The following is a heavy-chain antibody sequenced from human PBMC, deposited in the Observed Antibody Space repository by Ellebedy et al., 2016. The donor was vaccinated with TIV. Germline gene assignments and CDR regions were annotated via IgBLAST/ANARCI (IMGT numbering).Heavy chain of an antibody. Sequence: SGPTLVXPTETLTLTCTVSGFSLSNARMGVSWIRQPPGKALEWLAHIFSNDEKSYSTSLKSRLTISKDTSKSQVVLTMTNMDPVDTATYYCARTTLGYYDSSGNRDDAFDIWGQGTMVTVSS. V-gene: IGHV2-26*01. CDR2: IFSNDEK. CDR1: GFSLSNARMG. J-gene: IGHJ3*02. CDR3: ARTTLGYYDSSGNRDDAFDI. D-gene: IGHD3-22*01.